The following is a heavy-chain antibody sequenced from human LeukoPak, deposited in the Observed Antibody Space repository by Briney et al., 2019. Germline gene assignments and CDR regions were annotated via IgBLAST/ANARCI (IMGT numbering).Heavy chain of an antibody. CDR2: ITSSSSYT. Sequence: GGSLRLSCAAPGLTFSNYNMKWVRQAPGKGLEWISSITSSSSYTFYADSVKGRFTISRDNAKNSLYLQMNSLRVEDTAIYYCARDPYNGAYSEGYYYYYMDVWGKGTTVTVSS. CDR3: ARDPYNGAYSEGYYYYYMDV. J-gene: IGHJ6*03. D-gene: IGHD1-1*01. V-gene: IGHV3-21*01. CDR1: GLTFSNYN.